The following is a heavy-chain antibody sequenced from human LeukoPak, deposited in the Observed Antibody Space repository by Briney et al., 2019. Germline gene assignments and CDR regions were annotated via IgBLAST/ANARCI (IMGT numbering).Heavy chain of an antibody. CDR2: ISGSGGST. D-gene: IGHD3-22*01. V-gene: IGHV3-23*01. Sequence: GGSLRLSCAASGFTFSSYAMSWVRQAPGKGLEWVSAISGSGGSTYYADSVKGRFTISRDNSKNTLYLQMNSLRAEDTAVYYCAKDLWDSSGYYPPPYYFDYWGQGTLVTVSS. CDR1: GFTFSSYA. CDR3: AKDLWDSSGYYPPPYYFDY. J-gene: IGHJ4*02.